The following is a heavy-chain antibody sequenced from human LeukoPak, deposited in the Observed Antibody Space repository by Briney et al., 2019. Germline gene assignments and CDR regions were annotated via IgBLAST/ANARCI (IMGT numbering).Heavy chain of an antibody. D-gene: IGHD3-3*01. CDR2: ISGSGGST. J-gene: IGHJ4*02. Sequence: GGSLRLSCAASGFTFSSYAMSWVRQAPGKGLEWVSAISGSGGSTYYADSVKGRFTISRDNSKNTLYLQMNSLRAEDTAVYYCAKQESDSGPLYDFWSGYQDYFDYWGQGTLVTVSS. V-gene: IGHV3-23*01. CDR1: GFTFSSYA. CDR3: AKQESDSGPLYDFWSGYQDYFDY.